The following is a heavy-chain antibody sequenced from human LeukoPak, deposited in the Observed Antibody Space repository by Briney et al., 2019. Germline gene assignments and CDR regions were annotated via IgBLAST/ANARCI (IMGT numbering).Heavy chain of an antibody. CDR2: IYYSGST. D-gene: IGHD6-19*01. V-gene: IGHV4-39*01. CDR3: ARHASVDGNWPRPIDY. J-gene: IGHJ4*02. Sequence: SETLSLTCTVSGGSISSSNYYWVWIRQPPGKGLEWIGNIYYSGSTYYKPSLKTRVTISVDTSKNQFSLKLTSVTAADTAVYYCARHASVDGNWPRPIDYWGQGSLVTVSS. CDR1: GGSISSSNYY.